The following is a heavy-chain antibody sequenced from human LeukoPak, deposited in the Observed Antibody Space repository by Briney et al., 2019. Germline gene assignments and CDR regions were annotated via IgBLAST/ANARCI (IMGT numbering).Heavy chain of an antibody. CDR2: IYYSGST. Sequence: SETLSLTCTVSGGSISSSSYYWGWIRQPPGKGLEWIGSIYYSGSTYYNPSLKSRVTISVDTSKNQFSLKLSSVTAADTAVYYCARLVDYSGSYYFDYWGQGTLVTVSS. CDR1: GGSISSSSYY. J-gene: IGHJ4*02. CDR3: ARLVDYSGSYYFDY. D-gene: IGHD1-26*01. V-gene: IGHV4-39*01.